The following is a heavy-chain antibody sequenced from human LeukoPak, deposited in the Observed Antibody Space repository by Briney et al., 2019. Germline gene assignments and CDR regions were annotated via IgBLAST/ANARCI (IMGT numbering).Heavy chain of an antibody. D-gene: IGHD5-24*01. V-gene: IGHV3-48*03. Sequence: PGGSLRLSCAASGFTFSSYEMNWVRQAPGKGLEWVSYISSSGTTKYYADSVKGRFTISRDNAKDSLYLQMNSLRAEDTALYYCARDQRRDGNNYLDYWGQGALVTVSS. CDR3: ARDQRRDGNNYLDY. CDR1: GFTFSSYE. J-gene: IGHJ4*02. CDR2: ISSSGTTK.